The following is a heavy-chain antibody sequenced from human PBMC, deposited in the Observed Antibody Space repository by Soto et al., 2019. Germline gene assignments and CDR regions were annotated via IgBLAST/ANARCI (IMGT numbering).Heavy chain of an antibody. V-gene: IGHV3-7*01. J-gene: IGHJ4*02. Sequence: GGSLRLSCAASGFTFDDYGMSWVRQAPGKGLEWVASIDQDGSDRYYADSVKGRFTISRDNAKKSLYLQMNSLRIEDTAVYYCASESAGPNDSDDYFYLVLEYWGEGTLVIVPS. D-gene: IGHD3-22*01. CDR2: IDQDGSDR. CDR1: GFTFDDYG. CDR3: ASESAGPNDSDDYFYLVLEY.